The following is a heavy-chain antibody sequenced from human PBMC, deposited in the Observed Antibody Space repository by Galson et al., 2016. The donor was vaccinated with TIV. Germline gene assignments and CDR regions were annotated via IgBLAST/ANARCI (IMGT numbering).Heavy chain of an antibody. CDR3: ASDHGGDSWSGSYRVGYYNFMDV. CDR2: IIPILGIA. D-gene: IGHD3-3*01. CDR1: GGTFSSFT. Sequence: SVKVSCKASGGTFSSFTISWVRQAPGQGLEWMGRIIPILGIANYAQKFQGRLSIIADKSTRTAYMEMTSLRSEDTAVYYCASDHGGDSWSGSYRVGYYNFMDVWGKGTTVTVSS. J-gene: IGHJ6*03. V-gene: IGHV1-69*02.